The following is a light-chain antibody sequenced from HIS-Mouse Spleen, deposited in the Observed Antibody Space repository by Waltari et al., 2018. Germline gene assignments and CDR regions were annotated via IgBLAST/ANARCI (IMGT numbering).Light chain of an antibody. CDR2: AGS. Sequence: QSALTQPASVSGSPGQSITISCTGTSSDVGSYNLVSWYTQHPGKPPKRMIYAGSKRASGVSTRFSVSKSGNTASLTISGLQAEDDADYYCCSYAGSSTWVFGGGTKLTVL. CDR3: CSYAGSSTWV. J-gene: IGLJ3*02. CDR1: SSDVGSYNL. V-gene: IGLV2-23*01.